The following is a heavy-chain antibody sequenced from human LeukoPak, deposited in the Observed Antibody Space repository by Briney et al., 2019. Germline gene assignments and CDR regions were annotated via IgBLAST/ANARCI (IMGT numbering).Heavy chain of an antibody. Sequence: GGSLRLSCAASGFTFSSYSMNWVRQAPGKGLEWVSSISSSSTYIYYADSVKGRFTMSRDNAKNSLYLQMNSLRAEDTAVYYCARDPALAARGDYWGQGTLVTVSS. J-gene: IGHJ4*02. D-gene: IGHD6-6*01. CDR3: ARDPALAARGDY. CDR2: ISSSSTYI. V-gene: IGHV3-21*01. CDR1: GFTFSSYS.